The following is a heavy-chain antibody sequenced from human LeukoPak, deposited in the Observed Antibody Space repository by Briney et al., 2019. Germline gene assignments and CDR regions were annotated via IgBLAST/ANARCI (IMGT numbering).Heavy chain of an antibody. V-gene: IGHV4-39*07. CDR1: GGSISSSSYY. Sequence: PSETLSLTCTVSGGSISSSSYYWGWIRQPPGKGLEWIGSIYYSGSTCYNPSLKSRVTISVDTSKNQFSLKLSSVTAADTAVYYCFPLWGIAPLRAQSRSIWGQGTMVTVSS. CDR3: FPLWGIAPLRAQSRSI. D-gene: IGHD6-13*01. J-gene: IGHJ3*02. CDR2: IYYSGST.